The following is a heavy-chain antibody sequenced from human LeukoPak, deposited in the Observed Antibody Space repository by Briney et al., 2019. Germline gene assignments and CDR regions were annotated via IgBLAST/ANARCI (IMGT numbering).Heavy chain of an antibody. J-gene: IGHJ6*02. CDR1: GGTFSSYA. CDR3: ARSYCSSTSCYGGYYYYGMDV. CDR2: IIPIFGTA. Sequence: SVKVSCKASGGTFSSYAISWVRQAPGQGLEWMGGIIPIFGTANYAQKFQGRVTITADESTSTAYMELSSLRSEDTAVYYCARSYCSSTSCYGGYYYYGMDVWGQGTTVTVSS. D-gene: IGHD2-2*01. V-gene: IGHV1-69*13.